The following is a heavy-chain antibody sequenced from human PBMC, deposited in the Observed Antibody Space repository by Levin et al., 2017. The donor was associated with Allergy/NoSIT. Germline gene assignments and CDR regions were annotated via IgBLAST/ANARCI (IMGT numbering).Heavy chain of an antibody. J-gene: IGHJ2*01. CDR1: GFTFSNAW. V-gene: IGHV3-15*01. CDR3: TTEDSSGWYWYFDL. D-gene: IGHD6-19*01. CDR2: IKSKTDGGTT. Sequence: NPGGSLRLSCAASGFTFSNAWMSWVRQAPGKGLEWVGRIKSKTDGGTTDYAAPVKGRFTISRDDSKNTLYLQMNSLKTEDTAVYYCTTEDSSGWYWYFDLWGRGTLVTVSS.